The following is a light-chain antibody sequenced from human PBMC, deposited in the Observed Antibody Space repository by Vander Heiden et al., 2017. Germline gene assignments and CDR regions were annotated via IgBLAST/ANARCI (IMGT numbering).Light chain of an antibody. CDR2: AAS. CDR3: LQDYNCPWT. J-gene: IGKJ1*01. CDR1: QAIRSD. Sequence: ATQMTQSPSSLFASVGNRVSISCRASQAIRSDLGWYQQKPGQAPKLLIYAASSLQSGVPSRFSGSGSGTDFTLTISSLQAEDFATYYCLQDYNCPWTFGQGTKVEI. V-gene: IGKV1-6*01.